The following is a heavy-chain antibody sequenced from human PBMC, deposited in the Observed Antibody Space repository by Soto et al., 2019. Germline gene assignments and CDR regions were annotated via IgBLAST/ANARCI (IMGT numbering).Heavy chain of an antibody. Sequence: SVTLSLTCAVSGGSISSNQYYWGWIRQPPGKGLEWIGSIYYSGTTYYNPSLKSRVTISVDTSKNQFSLKLSSVTAADTAVYYCARLHVYSGYDFDYWGQGTLVTVSS. D-gene: IGHD5-12*01. CDR2: IYYSGTT. V-gene: IGHV4-39*07. CDR3: ARLHVYSGYDFDY. CDR1: GGSISSNQYY. J-gene: IGHJ4*02.